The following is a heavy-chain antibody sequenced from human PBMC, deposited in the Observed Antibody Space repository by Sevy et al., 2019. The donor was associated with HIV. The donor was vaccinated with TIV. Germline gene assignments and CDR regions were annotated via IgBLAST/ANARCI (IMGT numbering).Heavy chain of an antibody. J-gene: IGHJ4*02. CDR2: ISSSGSTI. V-gene: IGHV3-48*03. Sequence: GGSLRLSCAASGFTFSSYEMHWVRQAPGKGLEWVSYISSSGSTIYYADSVKGRFTISRDNAKNSLYLQMNTLRAEDTAVYYCARAGGPTGLDYWGQGTLVTVSP. CDR1: GFTFSSYE. D-gene: IGHD4-17*01. CDR3: ARAGGPTGLDY.